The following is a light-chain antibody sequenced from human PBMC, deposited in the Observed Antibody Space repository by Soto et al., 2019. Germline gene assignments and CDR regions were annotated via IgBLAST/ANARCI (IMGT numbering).Light chain of an antibody. CDR2: GAS. Sequence: EILLTQSPGTLSLSPGERATLSCRPSQSFESTHLVWYQQKPGQAPRLLIFGASRRPTGIPDRVSGSGSGTDFTLTISGLEPEDFAVYYCQHYGSSSWTFGQGTKVEIK. CDR3: QHYGSSSWT. J-gene: IGKJ1*01. CDR1: QSFESTH. V-gene: IGKV3-20*01.